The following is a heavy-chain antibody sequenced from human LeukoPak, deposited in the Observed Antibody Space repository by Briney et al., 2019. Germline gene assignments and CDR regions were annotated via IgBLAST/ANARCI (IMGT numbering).Heavy chain of an antibody. CDR3: ARGGGYSSSWYFSWSDP. CDR1: GGSISSHY. Sequence: SETLSLTCTVSGGSISSHYWSWIRQPPGKGLEWIGYIYYSGSTNYNPSLKSRVTISVDTSKNQFSLKLSSVTAADTAVYYCARGGGYSSSWYFSWSDPWGQGTLVTVSS. V-gene: IGHV4-59*11. D-gene: IGHD6-13*01. J-gene: IGHJ5*02. CDR2: IYYSGST.